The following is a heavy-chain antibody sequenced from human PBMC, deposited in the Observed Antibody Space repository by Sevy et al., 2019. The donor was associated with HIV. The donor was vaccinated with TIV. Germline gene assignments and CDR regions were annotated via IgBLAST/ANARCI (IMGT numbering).Heavy chain of an antibody. V-gene: IGHV4-34*01. D-gene: IGHD2-15*01. CDR3: ARHCTGSSCSHAFDI. CDR1: GGSFSGYY. J-gene: IGHJ3*02. CDR2: INHSGGT. Sequence: SETLSPTCAVYGGSFSGYYWSWIRQPPGKGLEWIGEINHSGGTNYNPSLKSRVTISVDTSKNQFSLKLNSVSAADTAVYYCARHCTGSSCSHAFDIWGQGTMVTVSS.